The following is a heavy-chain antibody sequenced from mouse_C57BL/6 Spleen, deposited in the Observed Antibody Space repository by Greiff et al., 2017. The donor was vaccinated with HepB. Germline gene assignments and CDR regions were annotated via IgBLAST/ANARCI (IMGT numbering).Heavy chain of an antibody. D-gene: IGHD2-4*01. CDR2: ISSGSSTI. CDR3: ARKMDDCDGGFAY. CDR1: GFTFSDYG. V-gene: IGHV5-17*01. J-gene: IGHJ3*01. Sequence: EVQLVESGGGLVKPGGSLKLSCAASGFTFSDYGMHWVRQAPEKGLEWVAYISSGSSTIYYADTVKGRCTISRENAKNTLFLQMTSLRSEDAAMYYCARKMDDCDGGFAYWGQGTLVTVSA.